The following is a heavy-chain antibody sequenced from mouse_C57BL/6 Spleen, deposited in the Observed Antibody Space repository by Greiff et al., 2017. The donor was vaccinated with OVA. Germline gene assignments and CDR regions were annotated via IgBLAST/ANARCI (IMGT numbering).Heavy chain of an antibody. Sequence: QVQLQQSGAELVMPGASVKLSCKASGYTFTSYWMHWVKQRPGQGLEWIGEIDPSDSYTNYNQKFKGKSTLTVDKSSSTAYMQLSSLTSEDSAVYYCARATMVTSWYFDVWGTGTTVTVSS. V-gene: IGHV1-69*01. CDR3: ARATMVTSWYFDV. J-gene: IGHJ1*03. CDR1: GYTFTSYW. D-gene: IGHD2-1*01. CDR2: IDPSDSYT.